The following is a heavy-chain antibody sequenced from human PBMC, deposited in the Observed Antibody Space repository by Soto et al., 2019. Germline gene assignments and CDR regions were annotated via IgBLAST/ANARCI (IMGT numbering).Heavy chain of an antibody. J-gene: IGHJ4*02. V-gene: IGHV1-2*02. CDR2: INPNSGGT. CDR3: ARDSGTHYPGYVY. CDR1: GYTFTSYG. Sequence: ASVKVSCKASGYTFTSYGIHWVRQAPGQGLEWMGWINPNSGGTNYAQKFQGRVTMTRDTSISTAYMELSRLRSDDTAVYYCARDSGTHYPGYVYWGQGTLVTVSS. D-gene: IGHD1-1*01.